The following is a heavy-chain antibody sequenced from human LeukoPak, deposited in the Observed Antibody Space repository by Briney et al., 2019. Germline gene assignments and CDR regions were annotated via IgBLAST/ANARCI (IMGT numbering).Heavy chain of an antibody. CDR2: ISWNSGSI. CDR1: GFTFDDYA. D-gene: IGHD3-10*01. J-gene: IGHJ6*03. V-gene: IGHV3-9*01. CDR3: ARLSAYYYGSFFYYYMDV. Sequence: PGGSLRLSCAASGFTFDDYAMHWVRQAPGKGLEWVSGISWNSGSIGYADSVKGRFTISRDNAKNSLYLHMNSLRAEDTALYYCARLSAYYYGSFFYYYMDVWGKGTTVTVSS.